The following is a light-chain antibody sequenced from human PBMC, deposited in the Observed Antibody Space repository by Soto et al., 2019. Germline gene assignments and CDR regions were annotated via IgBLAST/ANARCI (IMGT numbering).Light chain of an antibody. CDR3: QQRNNWPPWT. V-gene: IGKV3-11*01. J-gene: IGKJ1*01. CDR1: QSFSNY. Sequence: EIVLTQSPATLSLSPGERATLSCRASQSFSNYLAWYQQKPGQAPRLLIYDVSTRATGIPARFSGSGSGTDFTLTISSLEPEDFAVYYCQQRNNWPPWTFGQGTKVEIK. CDR2: DVS.